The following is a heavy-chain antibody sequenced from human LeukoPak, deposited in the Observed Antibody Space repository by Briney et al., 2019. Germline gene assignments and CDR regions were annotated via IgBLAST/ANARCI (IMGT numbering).Heavy chain of an antibody. V-gene: IGHV4-59*01. CDR3: ARDIPLEVRGLIGGSWFDP. Sequence: SETLSLTCTVSGGSISSYYWSWVRQPPGKGLEWIGYIYYSGSTNYNPSLKSRVTISVDTSKNQFSLKLSSVTAADTAVYYCARDIPLEVRGLIGGSWFDPWGQGTLVTVSS. D-gene: IGHD3-10*01. CDR1: GGSISSYY. J-gene: IGHJ5*02. CDR2: IYYSGST.